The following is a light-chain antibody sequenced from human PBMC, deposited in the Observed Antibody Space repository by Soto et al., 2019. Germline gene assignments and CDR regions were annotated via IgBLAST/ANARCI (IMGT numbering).Light chain of an antibody. Sequence: EIVLTQSPATLSMSPGERAALSCRASQSVGIHLAWYQQKPGQAPRLLLYSASTRAAGIPPRFSASGSGTESTLTISSLQSEDFAVYYCQQYNNWPLTFGPGTRVDIK. CDR3: QQYNNWPLT. J-gene: IGKJ3*01. CDR2: SAS. V-gene: IGKV3-15*01. CDR1: QSVGIH.